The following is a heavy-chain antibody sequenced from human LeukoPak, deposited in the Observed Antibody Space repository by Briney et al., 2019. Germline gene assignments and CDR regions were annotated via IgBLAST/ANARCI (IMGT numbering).Heavy chain of an antibody. V-gene: IGHV3-23*01. CDR3: TKDPGIAAAATGY. J-gene: IGHJ4*02. Sequence: GGSLRLSCAASGFTFSSYAMSWVRQAPGKGLEWVSAISGSAGSTYYADSVKGRFTISRDNSKNTLYLQMNSLRAEDTAVYYCTKDPGIAAAATGYWGQGTLVTVSS. D-gene: IGHD6-13*01. CDR1: GFTFSSYA. CDR2: ISGSAGST.